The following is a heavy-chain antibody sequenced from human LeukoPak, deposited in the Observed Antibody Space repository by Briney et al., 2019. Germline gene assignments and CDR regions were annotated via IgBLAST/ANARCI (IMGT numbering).Heavy chain of an antibody. CDR3: ARDDSPTLTGPAYYDAFDI. Sequence: PGGSLRLSCAASGFTFSNYWMNWVRQAPGKGLEWVANIRRDRSQIHYVDSVKGRFTISRDNAKNSLSLQMNSLRAEDTAIYYCARDDSPTLTGPAYYDAFDIWGQGIMVTVSS. J-gene: IGHJ3*02. D-gene: IGHD4-11*01. CDR2: IRRDRSQI. V-gene: IGHV3-7*01. CDR1: GFTFSNYW.